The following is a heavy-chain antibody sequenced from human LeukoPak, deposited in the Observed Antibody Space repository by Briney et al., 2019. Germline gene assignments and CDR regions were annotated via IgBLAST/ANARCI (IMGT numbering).Heavy chain of an antibody. D-gene: IGHD6-19*01. V-gene: IGHV3-23*01. CDR1: GFTFSSYA. Sequence: GGSLRLSCAASGFTFSSYAMSWVRQAPGKGLEWVSAISGSGGSTYYTDSVKGRFTISRDNSKNTLYLQMNSLRAEDTAVYYCAKVSSSGWYYYYGMDVWGQGTTVTVSS. CDR3: AKVSSSGWYYYYGMDV. J-gene: IGHJ6*02. CDR2: ISGSGGST.